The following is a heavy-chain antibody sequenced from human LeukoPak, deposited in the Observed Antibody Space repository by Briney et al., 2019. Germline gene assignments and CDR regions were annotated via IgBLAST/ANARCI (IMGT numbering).Heavy chain of an antibody. J-gene: IGHJ3*02. CDR2: IIPILGIA. CDR1: GGTFSSYA. Sequence: SVKVSCKASGGTFSSYAISWVRQAPGQGLEWMGRIIPILGIANYAQKLQGRVTITADKSTSTAYMELSSLRSEDTAVYYCARDIGGSDYGDSRDAFDIWGQGTMVIVSS. V-gene: IGHV1-69*04. D-gene: IGHD4-17*01. CDR3: ARDIGGSDYGDSRDAFDI.